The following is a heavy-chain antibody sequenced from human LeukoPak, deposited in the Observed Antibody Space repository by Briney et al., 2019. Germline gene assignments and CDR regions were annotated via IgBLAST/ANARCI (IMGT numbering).Heavy chain of an antibody. V-gene: IGHV3-21*01. CDR3: ASYNWNYVVHAFDI. Sequence: GGSLRLSCAASGFTFSSYSMNWVRQAPGKALECVSSISSSSSYIYYADSVKGRFTISRDNAKNSLYLQMNSLRAEDTAVYYCASYNWNYVVHAFDIWGQGTMVTVSS. CDR1: GFTFSSYS. J-gene: IGHJ3*02. CDR2: ISSSSSYI. D-gene: IGHD1-7*01.